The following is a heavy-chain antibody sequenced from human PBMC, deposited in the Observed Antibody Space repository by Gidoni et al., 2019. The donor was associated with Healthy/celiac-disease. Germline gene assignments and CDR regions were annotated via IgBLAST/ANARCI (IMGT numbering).Heavy chain of an antibody. V-gene: IGHV3-9*01. CDR2: ISWNSGSI. J-gene: IGHJ4*02. Sequence: EVQLVESGGGLVQPGRSLRLSCAASGFTFDDYAMHWVRQAPGKGLEWVSGISWNSGSIGYADSVKGRFTISRDNAKNSLYLQMNSLRAEDTALYYCAKDSSQGGRHASCYDYWGQGTLVTVSS. CDR1: GFTFDDYA. CDR3: AKDSSQGGRHASCYDY. D-gene: IGHD2-2*01.